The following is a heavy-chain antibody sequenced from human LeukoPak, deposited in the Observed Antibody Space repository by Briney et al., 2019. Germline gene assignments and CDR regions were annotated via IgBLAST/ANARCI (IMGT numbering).Heavy chain of an antibody. CDR3: AKEGDILTGYAGFDY. J-gene: IGHJ4*02. CDR2: IPYDGSNK. D-gene: IGHD3-9*01. V-gene: IGHV3-30*02. CDR1: GFTFSSYG. Sequence: GGSLRLSCAASGFTFSSYGMHWVRQAPGEGLEWVAFIPYDGSNKYYADSLKGRFSISRDNSKNTLYLQMNSLRAEDTAVYYCAKEGDILTGYAGFDYWGQGTLVTVSS.